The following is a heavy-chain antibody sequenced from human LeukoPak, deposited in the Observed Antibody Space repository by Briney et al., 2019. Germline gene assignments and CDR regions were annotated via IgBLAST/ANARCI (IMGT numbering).Heavy chain of an antibody. V-gene: IGHV4-39*07. CDR3: ARAGRGSTYYYYYMDV. D-gene: IGHD1-26*01. Sequence: PSETLSLTCTVSGGSISSSSYYWSWIRQPPGKGLEWTGEINHSGSTNYNPSLKSRVTISVDTSKNQFSLKLSSVTAADTAVYYCARAGRGSTYYYYYMDVWGKGTTVTVSS. J-gene: IGHJ6*03. CDR1: GGSISSSSYY. CDR2: INHSGST.